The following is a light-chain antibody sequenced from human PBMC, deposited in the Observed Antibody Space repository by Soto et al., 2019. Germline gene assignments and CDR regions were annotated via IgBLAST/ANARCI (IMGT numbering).Light chain of an antibody. Sequence: GDRVTITCRASQSIITYLNWYQQKPGKAPKLLIYASSSLQSGVPSRFSGSGSGTDFTLTISSLQPEDFATYYCQQSYSTPYTFGQGTKLEIK. J-gene: IGKJ2*01. CDR3: QQSYSTPYT. CDR2: ASS. CDR1: QSIITY. V-gene: IGKV1-39*01.